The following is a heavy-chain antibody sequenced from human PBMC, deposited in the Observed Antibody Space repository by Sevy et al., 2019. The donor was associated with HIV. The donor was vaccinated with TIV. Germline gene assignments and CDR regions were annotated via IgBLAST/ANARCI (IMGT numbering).Heavy chain of an antibody. J-gene: IGHJ3*02. CDR3: ARDRGGYYLYDAFDI. CDR2: VSYDGSNK. Sequence: GGSLRLSFAASGFTFSSYDIHWVRQAPGKGLEWVAVVSYDGSNKYYADSVKGRFTISRDNSKSTLYVQMNSLTAEDTAVYYCARDRGGYYLYDAFDIWGQGTMVTVSS. D-gene: IGHD3-22*01. CDR1: GFTFSSYD. V-gene: IGHV3-30*03.